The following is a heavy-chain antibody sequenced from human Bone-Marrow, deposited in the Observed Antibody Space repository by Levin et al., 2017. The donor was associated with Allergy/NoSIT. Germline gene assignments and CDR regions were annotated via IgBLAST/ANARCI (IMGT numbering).Heavy chain of an antibody. CDR3: ARRGYYDFWSGYRSSQRGDESDYYDYYGMDV. J-gene: IGHJ6*02. CDR2: IIPIFGTA. Sequence: SVKVSCKASGGTFSSYAISWVRQAPGQGLEWMGGIIPIFGTANYAQKFQGRVTITADESTSTAYMELSSLRSEDTAVYYCARRGYYDFWSGYRSSQRGDESDYYDYYGMDVWGQGTTVTVSS. D-gene: IGHD3-3*01. V-gene: IGHV1-69*13. CDR1: GGTFSSYA.